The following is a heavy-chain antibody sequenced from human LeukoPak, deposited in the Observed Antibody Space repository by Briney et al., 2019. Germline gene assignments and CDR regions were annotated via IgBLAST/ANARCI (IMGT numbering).Heavy chain of an antibody. CDR3: ARVRCGHSDEICYNY. CDR1: GVSFRAHY. CDR2: TNPGGQT. V-gene: IGHV4-34*01. D-gene: IGHD2-2*02. Sequence: PSETLSLTCAVHGVSFRAHYWSWIRQSPGMGLEWIGETNPGGQTNYNPSLKSRVTISVGPSENRFSLRLTSVTAADTAVYFCARVRCGHSDEICYNYWGRGTLVTVSS. J-gene: IGHJ4*02.